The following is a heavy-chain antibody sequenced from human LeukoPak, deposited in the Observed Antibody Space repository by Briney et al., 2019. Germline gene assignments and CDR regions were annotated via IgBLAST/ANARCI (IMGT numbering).Heavy chain of an antibody. V-gene: IGHV6-1*01. CDR1: GDSVSSNSAA. CDR3: AREYQLLRSGYYYYYMDV. CDR2: TYYRSKWYN. D-gene: IGHD2-2*01. J-gene: IGHJ6*03. Sequence: SQTLSLTCAISGDSVSSNSAAWNWIRQSPSRGLEWLGRTYYRSKWYNDYAVSVKSRITINPDTSKNQFSLKLSSVTAADTAVYYCAREYQLLRSGYYYYYMDVWGKGTTVTVSS.